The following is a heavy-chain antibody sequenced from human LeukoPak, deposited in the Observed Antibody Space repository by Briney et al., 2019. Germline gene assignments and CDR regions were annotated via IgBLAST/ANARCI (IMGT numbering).Heavy chain of an antibody. V-gene: IGHV4-39*01. CDR2: IYYSGST. J-gene: IGHJ4*02. CDR1: GGSNSSSTYY. CDR3: ASLEGIVGAGIDY. D-gene: IGHD1-26*01. Sequence: PSETLPLTCPVTGGSNSSSTYYRRWIRQPPGKGLEWIGSIYYSGSTYYNPSLKSRVTISVDTSKNQFSLKLSSVTAADTAVYYCASLEGIVGAGIDYWGQGTLVTVSS.